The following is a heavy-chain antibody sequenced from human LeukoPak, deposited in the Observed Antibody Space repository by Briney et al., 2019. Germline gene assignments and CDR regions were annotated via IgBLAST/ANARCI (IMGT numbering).Heavy chain of an antibody. J-gene: IGHJ4*02. CDR2: ISSSGSTI. D-gene: IGHD6-13*01. CDR1: GFTFSNYE. CDR3: ASSVHSSSWNLNY. V-gene: IGHV3-48*03. Sequence: PGGSLRLSCAASGFTFSNYEINWVRQAPGKGLEWVSYISSSGSTIYYADSVKGRFTISRDNAKNSLYLQMNSLRAEDTAVYYCASSVHSSSWNLNYWGQGTLVTVSS.